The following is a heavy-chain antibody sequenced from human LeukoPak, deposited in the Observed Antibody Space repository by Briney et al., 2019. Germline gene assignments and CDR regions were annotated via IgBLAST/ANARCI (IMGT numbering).Heavy chain of an antibody. CDR1: GFTFSSYA. CDR3: ARAYDSSGFNWFDP. J-gene: IGHJ5*02. V-gene: IGHV3-66*01. Sequence: PGGSLRLSCAASGFTFSSYAMSWVRQAPGKGLEWVSVIYSGGSTYYADSVKGRFTISRDNSKNTLFLQMNSLRAEDTAVYYCARAYDSSGFNWFDPWGQGTLVTVSS. D-gene: IGHD3-22*01. CDR2: IYSGGST.